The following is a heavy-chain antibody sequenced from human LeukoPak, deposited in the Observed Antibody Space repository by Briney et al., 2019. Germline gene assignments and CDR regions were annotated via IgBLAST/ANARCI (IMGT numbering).Heavy chain of an antibody. V-gene: IGHV4-59*01. CDR1: GGSISSYY. CDR2: IYYSGST. Sequence: SETLSLTCTVSGGSISSYYWSWIRQPPGKGLEWIGYIYYSGSTNYNPSLKSRVTISVDTSKNQFSLKLSSVTAADTAVYYCARSDILTGYSLDYWGQGTLVTVSS. J-gene: IGHJ4*02. CDR3: ARSDILTGYSLDY. D-gene: IGHD3-9*01.